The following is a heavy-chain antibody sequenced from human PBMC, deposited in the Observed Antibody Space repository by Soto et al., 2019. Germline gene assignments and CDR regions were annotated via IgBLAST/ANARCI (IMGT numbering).Heavy chain of an antibody. CDR3: ARGEVYTSSRNEMDI. V-gene: IGHV1-18*01. D-gene: IGHD1-1*01. CDR2: ISGYNGNT. J-gene: IGHJ6*01. Sequence: QAQLVQSGAEVKKPGASVKVSCKASGYVFSTYGITWVRQAPGQGLEWMGWISGYNGNTDDGQKLQGRVPLTIDASTATAYMNLSHTKSVNTAVYYWARGEVYTSSRNEMDIWGQGPTVNVSS. CDR1: GYVFSTYG.